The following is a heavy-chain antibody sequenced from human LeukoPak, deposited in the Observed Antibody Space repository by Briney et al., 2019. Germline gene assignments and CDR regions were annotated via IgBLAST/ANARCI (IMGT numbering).Heavy chain of an antibody. V-gene: IGHV3-30*01. J-gene: IGHJ3*02. D-gene: IGHD6-25*01. CDR1: GFTFRSYA. Sequence: GGSQRLSCAASGFTFRSYAMHWVRQAPGKGVEWGAVVSFDGSINYYADSVKGRFTNTRDNSMNTLYLQVNSLRAEDTAGFYCARGKLAAHLDPSDIWGQGTIVSVSS. CDR2: VSFDGSIN. CDR3: ARGKLAAHLDPSDI.